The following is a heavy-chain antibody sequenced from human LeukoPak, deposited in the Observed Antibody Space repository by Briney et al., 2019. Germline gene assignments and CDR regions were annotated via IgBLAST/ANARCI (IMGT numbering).Heavy chain of an antibody. D-gene: IGHD2-15*01. J-gene: IGHJ4*02. CDR1: GFTFSSYA. CDR2: ISGSGGST. V-gene: IGHV3-23*01. CDR3: AKVRFCSGATCYPDDY. Sequence: GGSLRLSCAASGFTFSSYAMSWVRQAPGKGLEWVSAISGSGGSTYYADSVKGRSTISRDNSKNTLYLQMNSLRPEDTAVYYCAKVRFCSGATCYPDDYWGQGTLVTVSS.